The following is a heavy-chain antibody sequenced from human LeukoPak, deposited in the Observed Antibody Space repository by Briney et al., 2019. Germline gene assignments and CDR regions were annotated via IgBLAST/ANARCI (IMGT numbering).Heavy chain of an antibody. CDR2: IYYSWST. D-gene: IGHD6-19*01. CDR1: GDSISTYY. Sequence: SETLSLTCTVSGDSISTYYWIWIRQPPGKGLEWIGYIYYSWSTNYNPSLKSRVTISVDTSKNQFYLKLSSVTAADTAVYYCAFEAVDGIGITFWGQGTLVTVSS. J-gene: IGHJ4*02. V-gene: IGHV4-59*01. CDR3: AFEAVDGIGITF.